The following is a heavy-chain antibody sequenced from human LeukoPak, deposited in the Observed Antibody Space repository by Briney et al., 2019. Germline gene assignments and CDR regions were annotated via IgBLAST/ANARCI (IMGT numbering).Heavy chain of an antibody. CDR1: GYVFTSYW. V-gene: IGHV5-51*01. Sequence: GESLKISCKTSGYVFTSYWIGWVRHMPGRGLEWMGIIYPGTSDTRYSPSFQGQVTISADKSISTAYLQWSSLKASDTAMYYCVRHWRPKGITMIRGVRPYYYMDVWGKGTTVTVSS. CDR2: IYPGTSDT. J-gene: IGHJ6*03. CDR3: VRHWRPKGITMIRGVRPYYYMDV. D-gene: IGHD3-10*01.